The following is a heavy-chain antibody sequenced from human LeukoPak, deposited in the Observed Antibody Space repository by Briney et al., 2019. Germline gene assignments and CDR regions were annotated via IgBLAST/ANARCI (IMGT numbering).Heavy chain of an antibody. J-gene: IGHJ4*02. V-gene: IGHV4-34*01. Sequence: SETLSLTCAVYGGSFSGYYWSWIRQPPGKGLEWIGEINHSGSTNYNPSLKSRVTISVDTSKNQFSLKLSSVTAAHTAVYYCARPRKYYYGSGSYYDYWGQGTLVTVSS. CDR2: INHSGST. CDR3: ARPRKYYYGSGSYYDY. D-gene: IGHD3-10*01. CDR1: GGSFSGYY.